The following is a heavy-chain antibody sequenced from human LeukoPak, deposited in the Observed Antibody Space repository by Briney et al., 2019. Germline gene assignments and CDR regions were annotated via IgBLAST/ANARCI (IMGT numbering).Heavy chain of an antibody. V-gene: IGHV4-30-2*01. CDR3: ARSANYYDILTGYYPGAYFDL. D-gene: IGHD3-9*01. Sequence: SQILSLTCAVSVDSISSGCYSWSWIRQAPGRGLQWIGYIYHSGSTYCNPSLKSRVTISVDRSKNQFSLKLSSVTAADTAVYYCARSANYYDILTGYYPGAYFDLWGRGTLVTVSS. CDR1: VDSISSGCYS. J-gene: IGHJ2*01. CDR2: IYHSGST.